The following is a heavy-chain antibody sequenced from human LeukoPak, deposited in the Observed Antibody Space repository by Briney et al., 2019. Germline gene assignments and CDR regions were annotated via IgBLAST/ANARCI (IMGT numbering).Heavy chain of an antibody. CDR1: GFTFSSYG. J-gene: IGHJ4*02. V-gene: IGHV3-30*18. CDR2: ISYDGSNK. Sequence: GGSLRLSCAASGFTFSSYGMHWVRQAPGKGLEWVAVISYDGSNKYYADSVKGRFTIPRDNSKNTLYLQMNSLRAEDTAVYYCAKDWVRGSSVRYYFDYWGQGTLVTVSS. D-gene: IGHD6-6*01. CDR3: AKDWVRGSSVRYYFDY.